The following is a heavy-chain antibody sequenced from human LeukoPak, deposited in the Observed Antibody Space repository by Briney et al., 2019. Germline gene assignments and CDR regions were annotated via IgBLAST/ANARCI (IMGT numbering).Heavy chain of an antibody. CDR3: ASVTLGI. CDR1: GYIFTAYY. CDR2: IRPSSGVT. Sequence: GSVKVSCKASGYIFTAYYIHWVRQAPGQGLEWMGWIRPSSGVTNYAQKFQGRVTMTRDTSISTAYMELSGLTSDDTAVYYCASVTLGIWGQGTLVT. J-gene: IGHJ4*02. V-gene: IGHV1-2*02. D-gene: IGHD3-16*01.